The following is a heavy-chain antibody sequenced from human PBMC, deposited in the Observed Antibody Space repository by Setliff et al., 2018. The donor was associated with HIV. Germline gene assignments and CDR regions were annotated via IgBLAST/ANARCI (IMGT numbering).Heavy chain of an antibody. Sequence: SETLSLTCSVSGGSSIANTFASTWIRQSPGKGLEYIGDVSYSGATMYTNYNPSLESRVTASEDMSRHQFSLKLTSVTADDTGIYYCARGPPFAYWGQGLLVTVSS. CDR1: GGSSIANTFA. J-gene: IGHJ4*02. CDR3: ARGPPFAY. V-gene: IGHV4-39*07. CDR2: VSYSGAT.